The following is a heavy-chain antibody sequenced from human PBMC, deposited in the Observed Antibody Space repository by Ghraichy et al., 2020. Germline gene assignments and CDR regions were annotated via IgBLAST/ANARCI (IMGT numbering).Heavy chain of an antibody. V-gene: IGHV3-15*01. Sequence: GALRLSCAASGFTFSNAWMSWVRQAPGKGLEWVGRIKSKTDGGTTDYAAPVKGRFTISRDDSKNTLYLQMNSLKTEDTAVYYCTTVFWSGYYNRYYFDYWGQGTLVTVSS. CDR2: IKSKTDGGTT. D-gene: IGHD3-3*01. J-gene: IGHJ4*02. CDR1: GFTFSNAW. CDR3: TTVFWSGYYNRYYFDY.